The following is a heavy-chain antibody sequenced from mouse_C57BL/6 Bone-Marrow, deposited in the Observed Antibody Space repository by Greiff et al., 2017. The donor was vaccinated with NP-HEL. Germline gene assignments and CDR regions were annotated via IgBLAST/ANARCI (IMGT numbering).Heavy chain of an antibody. D-gene: IGHD2-1*01. V-gene: IGHV14-4*01. J-gene: IGHJ4*01. CDR3: TFYGNYVGYYAMDY. Sequence: EVQLQQPGAELVRPGASVKLSCTASGFNIKDDYMHWVKQRPEQGLEWIGWIDPENGDTEYASKFQGKATITADTSSNTAYLQLSSLTSEDTAVYYCTFYGNYVGYYAMDYWGQGTSVTVSS. CDR2: IDPENGDT. CDR1: GFNIKDDY.